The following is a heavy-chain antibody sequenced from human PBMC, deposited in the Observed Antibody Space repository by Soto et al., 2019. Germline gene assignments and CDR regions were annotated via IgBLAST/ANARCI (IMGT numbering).Heavy chain of an antibody. CDR2: ISYDGSNK. V-gene: IGHV3-30-3*01. J-gene: IGHJ3*01. Sequence: QVQLVESGGGVVQPGGSLRLSCGASGFTFRSYAMHWVRQTPGKGLEWVAVISYDGSNKHYADSVKGRFSISRDNSKNMLYLQMDSLSTEDTAVYYCVRLRTEGATFREDAFDLWGQGTKVTVSS. CDR1: GFTFRSYA. D-gene: IGHD1-26*01. CDR3: VRLRTEGATFREDAFDL.